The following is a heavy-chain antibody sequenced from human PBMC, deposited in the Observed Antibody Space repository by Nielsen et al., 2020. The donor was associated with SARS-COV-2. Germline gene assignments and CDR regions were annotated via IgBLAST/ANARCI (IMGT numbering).Heavy chain of an antibody. CDR1: GYTFTGYY. Sequence: ASVTVSCKASGYTFTGYYMHWVRQAPGQGLEWMGWINPNSGGTNYAQKFQGWVTMTRDTSISTAYMELSRLRSDDTAVYYCARGGYYGSGSSYYYYYYYMDVWGKGTTVTVSS. CDR2: INPNSGGT. V-gene: IGHV1-2*04. J-gene: IGHJ6*03. CDR3: ARGGYYGSGSSYYYYYYYMDV. D-gene: IGHD3-10*01.